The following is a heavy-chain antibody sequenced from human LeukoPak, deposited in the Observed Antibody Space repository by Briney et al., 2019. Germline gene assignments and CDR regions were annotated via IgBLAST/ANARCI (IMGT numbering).Heavy chain of an antibody. Sequence: GGSLRLSCAASGFTFSSYSMNWVRQAPGKGLEWVSYISSSSSTIYYADSVKGRFTISRDNAKNSLYLQMNSLRAEDTAVYYCARDLDSSGWYEGFDYWGQGTLATVSS. CDR2: ISSSSSTI. D-gene: IGHD6-19*01. J-gene: IGHJ4*02. CDR3: ARDLDSSGWYEGFDY. CDR1: GFTFSSYS. V-gene: IGHV3-48*04.